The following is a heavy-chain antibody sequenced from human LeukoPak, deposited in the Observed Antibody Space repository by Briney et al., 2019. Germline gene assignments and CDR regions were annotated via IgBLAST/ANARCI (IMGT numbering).Heavy chain of an antibody. V-gene: IGHV1-69*04. CDR3: ARDQGLTAPPPYGLDV. Sequence: SVKVSCKTSGGTFSTSAITWVRQAPGQGLEWTGRIIPVLNITTCAQRFQGRVTITADTSTSTVYMELSSLRSEETAVYYCARDQGLTAPPPYGLDVWGQGTTVIVSS. CDR2: IIPVLNIT. D-gene: IGHD5-18*01. J-gene: IGHJ6*02. CDR1: GGTFSTSA.